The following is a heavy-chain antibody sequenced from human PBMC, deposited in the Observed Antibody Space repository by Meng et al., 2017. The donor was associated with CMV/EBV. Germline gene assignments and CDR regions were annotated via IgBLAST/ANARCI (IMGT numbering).Heavy chain of an antibody. CDR3: AKDSSSPPGAFDY. D-gene: IGHD6-6*01. CDR1: RFTFSSYG. Sequence: GESLKISCAASRFTFSSYGMHWVRQAPGKGLEWVAVIWYDGSNKYYADSVKGRFTISRDNSKNTLYLQMNSLRAEDTAVYYCAKDSSSPPGAFDYWGQGTLVTVSS. V-gene: IGHV3-33*06. CDR2: IWYDGSNK. J-gene: IGHJ4*02.